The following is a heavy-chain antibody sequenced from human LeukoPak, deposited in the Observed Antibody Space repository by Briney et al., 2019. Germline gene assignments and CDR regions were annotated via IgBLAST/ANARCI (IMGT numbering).Heavy chain of an antibody. CDR1: GLIVSSNY. CDR3: AKEPTTVTAPY. V-gene: IGHV3-23*01. CDR2: ISGSGGST. J-gene: IGHJ4*02. D-gene: IGHD4-17*01. Sequence: GGSLRLSCAASGLIVSSNYMSWVRQAPGKGLEWVSAISGSGGSTYYADSVKGRFTISRDNSKNTLYLQMNSLRAEDTAVYYCAKEPTTVTAPYWGQGTLVTVSS.